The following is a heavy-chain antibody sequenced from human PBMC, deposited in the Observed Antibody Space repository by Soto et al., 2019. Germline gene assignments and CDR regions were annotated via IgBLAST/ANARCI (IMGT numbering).Heavy chain of an antibody. J-gene: IGHJ4*02. D-gene: IGHD2-15*01. V-gene: IGHV3-7*01. CDR3: ARESVVVLVAAFHHYFFDY. Sequence: PSETLSLTCTVSGGSISSGENFWNWIRQSPGKGLEWVANIKQDGSERYYVDSVKGRFTVSRDNAKNSLYLQMSSLRAEDTAVYYCARESVVVLVAAFHHYFFDYWGQGTLVTVSS. CDR2: IKQDGSER. CDR1: GGSISSGE.